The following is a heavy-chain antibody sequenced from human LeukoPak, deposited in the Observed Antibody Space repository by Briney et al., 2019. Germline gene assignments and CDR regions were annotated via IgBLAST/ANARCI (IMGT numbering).Heavy chain of an antibody. CDR2: INHSGST. J-gene: IGHJ5*02. CDR3: AREVSGSGRNWFDP. CDR1: GGSFSGYY. V-gene: IGHV4-34*09. D-gene: IGHD3-10*01. Sequence: SETLSLTCAVYGGSFSGYYWSWIRQPPGKGLEWIGEINHSGSTNYNPSLKSRVTISVDTSKNQFSLKLSSVTAADTAVYYCAREVSGSGRNWFDPWGQGTLVTVSS.